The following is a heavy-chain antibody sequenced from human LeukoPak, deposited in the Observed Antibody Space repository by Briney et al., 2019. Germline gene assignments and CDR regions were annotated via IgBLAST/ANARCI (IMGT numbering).Heavy chain of an antibody. CDR3: ARDSDEGFDY. V-gene: IGHV3-30-3*01. CDR2: ISYDGSNK. CDR1: GFTFSSYA. Sequence: PGGSLRLSCAASGFTFSSYAMHWVRQAPGKGLEWVAVISYDGSNKYYADSVEGRFTISRDNSKNTLYLQMNSLRAEDTAVYYCARDSDEGFDYWGQGTLVTVSS. J-gene: IGHJ4*02. D-gene: IGHD3-10*01.